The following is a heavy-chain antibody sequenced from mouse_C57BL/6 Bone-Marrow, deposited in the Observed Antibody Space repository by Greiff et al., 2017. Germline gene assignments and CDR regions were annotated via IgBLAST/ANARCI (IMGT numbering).Heavy chain of an antibody. CDR2: INPSNGGT. D-gene: IGHD1-1*01. Sequence: VQLQQPGPELVKPGASVKLSCKASGYTFTSYWMHWVKQRPGQGLEWIGNINPSNGGTNYNEKFKSKATLTVDKSSITAYMQLSSLTSEDSAVYYCARSLAHYYGSPFDYWGQGTTLTVSS. J-gene: IGHJ2*01. CDR1: GYTFTSYW. CDR3: ARSLAHYYGSPFDY. V-gene: IGHV1-53*01.